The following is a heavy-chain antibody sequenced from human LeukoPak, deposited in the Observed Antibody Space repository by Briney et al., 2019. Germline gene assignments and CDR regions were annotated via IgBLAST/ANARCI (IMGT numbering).Heavy chain of an antibody. CDR2: IIPILGIA. D-gene: IGHD5-24*01. J-gene: IGHJ4*02. Sequence: ASVKVSCKASGGTFSSYAISWVRQAPGQGLEWMGRIIPILGIANYAQKFQGRVTITADKSTSTAYMELSSLRSEDTAVYYCVRDRRDGYNYLGFDYWGQGTLVTVSS. CDR1: GGTFSSYA. V-gene: IGHV1-69*04. CDR3: VRDRRDGYNYLGFDY.